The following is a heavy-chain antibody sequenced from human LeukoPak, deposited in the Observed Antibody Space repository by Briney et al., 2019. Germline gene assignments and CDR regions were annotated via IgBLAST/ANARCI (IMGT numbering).Heavy chain of an antibody. CDR1: GFSLSTSGVG. CDR3: AHNSRDGYNFRKYYFDY. J-gene: IGHJ4*02. CDR2: IYWDDDK. Sequence: SGPTLVNPTQTLTLTCTFSGFSLSTSGVGVGWIRQPPGKALEWLALIYWDDDKRYSPSLKSRLTITKDTSKNQVVLTMTNMDPVDTATYYCAHNSRDGYNFRKYYFDYWGQGTLVTVSS. V-gene: IGHV2-5*02. D-gene: IGHD5-24*01.